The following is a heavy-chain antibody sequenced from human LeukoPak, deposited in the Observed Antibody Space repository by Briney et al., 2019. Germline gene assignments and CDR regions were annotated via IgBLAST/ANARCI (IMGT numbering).Heavy chain of an antibody. CDR2: IYTSGST. V-gene: IGHV4-61*02. Sequence: SETLSPTCTVSGGSISSGDYYWSWIRQPPGKGLEWIGRIYTSGSTNYNPSLKSRVTISVDTSKNQFSLKLSSVTAADTAVYYCAVQLRGFGEASSFYFDYWGQGTLVTVSS. CDR3: AVQLRGFGEASSFYFDY. J-gene: IGHJ4*02. CDR1: GGSISSGDYY. D-gene: IGHD3-10*01.